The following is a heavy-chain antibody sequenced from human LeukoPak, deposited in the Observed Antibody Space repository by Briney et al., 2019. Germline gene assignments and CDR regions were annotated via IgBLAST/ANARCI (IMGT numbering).Heavy chain of an antibody. V-gene: IGHV4-4*07. D-gene: IGHD3-22*01. J-gene: IGHJ5*02. Sequence: PSETLSLTCTVSGGPISSYYWSWIRQPAGKGLEWIGRIYTSGSTNYSPSLKSRVTMSVDTSKNQFSLKLSSVTAADTAVYYCARVIRSYYYDSSGYYNWFDPWGQGTLVTVSS. CDR3: ARVIRSYYYDSSGYYNWFDP. CDR2: IYTSGST. CDR1: GGPISSYY.